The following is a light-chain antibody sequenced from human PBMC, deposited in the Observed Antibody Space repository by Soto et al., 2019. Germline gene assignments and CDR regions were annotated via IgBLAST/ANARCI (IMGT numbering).Light chain of an antibody. CDR3: LQHNDYPST. CDR2: IAS. V-gene: IGKV1-17*01. CDR1: QDIRNE. Sequence: DIQMTQSPSSLSASVGDRVTITCRASQDIRNELGWFQQKPGKAPKRLSYIASSLQSGVPSRFSGSGSGTEFTITMSSLQPEDYATYYWLQHNDYPSTFGQGTKVDI. J-gene: IGKJ1*01.